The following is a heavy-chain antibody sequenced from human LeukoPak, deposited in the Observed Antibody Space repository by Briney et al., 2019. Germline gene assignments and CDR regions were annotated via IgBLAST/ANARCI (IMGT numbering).Heavy chain of an antibody. J-gene: IGHJ4*02. V-gene: IGHV3-30*18. CDR2: ISSDGRDK. CDR1: GFTFSSYA. D-gene: IGHD6-13*01. CDR3: AKDLRRIAGYYFDY. Sequence: GGSLRLSCAASGFTFSSYAMIWVRQAPGKGLEWVAVISSDGRDKHHADSVKGRFTISRDNSKNTLFLQTNSLRPEDTAVYYCAKDLRRIAGYYFDYWGQGTLVTVSS.